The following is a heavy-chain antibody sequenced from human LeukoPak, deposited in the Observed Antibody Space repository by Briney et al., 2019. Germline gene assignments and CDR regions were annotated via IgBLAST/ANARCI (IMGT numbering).Heavy chain of an antibody. CDR2: TNHSGST. V-gene: IGHV4-34*01. Sequence: SETLSLTCAVYGGSFSGYYWSWIRQPPGKGLEWIGETNHSGSTNYNPSLKSRVTISVDTSKNQFSLKLSSVTAADTAVYYCARARIAVAGTTNFDYWGQGTLVTVSS. J-gene: IGHJ4*02. D-gene: IGHD6-19*01. CDR1: GGSFSGYY. CDR3: ARARIAVAGTTNFDY.